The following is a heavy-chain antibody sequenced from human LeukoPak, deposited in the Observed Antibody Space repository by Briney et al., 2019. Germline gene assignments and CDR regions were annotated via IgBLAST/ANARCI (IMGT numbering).Heavy chain of an antibody. CDR3: ARDESIVVVVAARPYYFDY. Sequence: KVSCKASGYTFSSYAMHWVRQAPGKGLEWVAVISYDGSNKYYADSVKGRFTISRDNSKNTLYLQMNSLRAEDTAVYYCARDESIVVVVAARPYYFDYWGQGTLVTVSS. V-gene: IGHV3-30-3*01. CDR1: GYTFSSYA. D-gene: IGHD2-15*01. J-gene: IGHJ4*02. CDR2: ISYDGSNK.